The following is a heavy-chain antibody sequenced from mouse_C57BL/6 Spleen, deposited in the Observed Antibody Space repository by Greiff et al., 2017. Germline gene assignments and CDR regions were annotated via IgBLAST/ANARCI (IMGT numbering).Heavy chain of an antibody. CDR1: GYTFTSYW. Sequence: QVQLQQPGTELVKPGASVKLSCKASGYTFTSYWMHWVKQRPGQGLEWIGNINPSNGGTNYNEKFKSKATLTVDKSSSTAYMQLSSLTSEDSAVYYCARGAALWSYDYDGYAMDYWGQGTSVTVSS. V-gene: IGHV1-53*01. CDR3: ARGAALWSYDYDGYAMDY. CDR2: INPSNGGT. J-gene: IGHJ4*01. D-gene: IGHD2-4*01.